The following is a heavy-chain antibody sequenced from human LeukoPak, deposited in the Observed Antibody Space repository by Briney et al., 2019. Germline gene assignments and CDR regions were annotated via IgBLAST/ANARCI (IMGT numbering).Heavy chain of an antibody. V-gene: IGHV3-15*01. CDR3: TTCFYCDGSGHLDAFDI. CDR1: GFTFSNAW. CDR2: IKSKTDGGTT. Sequence: GGSLRLSCAASGFTFSNAWMSWVRQAPGKGLEWVGRIKSKTDGGTTDYAAPVKGRFTISRDDSKNTLYLQMNSLKTEDTAVYYCTTCFYCDGSGHLDAFDIWGQGTMVTVSS. J-gene: IGHJ3*02. D-gene: IGHD3-22*01.